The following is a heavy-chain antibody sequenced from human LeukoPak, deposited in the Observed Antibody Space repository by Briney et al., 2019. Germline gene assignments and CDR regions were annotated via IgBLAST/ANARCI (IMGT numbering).Heavy chain of an antibody. Sequence: TGGSLRLSCAASGFTFSSYSMNWVRQAPGKGLEWVSYISSGSSYKYYADLVKGRFAISRDNAKNSLYLQMNSLRAEDTAIYYCARFPFGGYDYVAWGQGTLVTVSS. CDR3: ARFPFGGYDYVA. CDR2: ISSGSSYK. CDR1: GFTFSSYS. D-gene: IGHD5-12*01. J-gene: IGHJ4*02. V-gene: IGHV3-21*01.